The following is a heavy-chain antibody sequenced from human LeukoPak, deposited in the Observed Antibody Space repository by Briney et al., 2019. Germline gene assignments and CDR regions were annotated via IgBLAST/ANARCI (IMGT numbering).Heavy chain of an antibody. CDR3: ARDVGLGCSSTNCMGY. V-gene: IGHV4-59*01. J-gene: IGHJ4*02. CDR1: GGSISSYY. D-gene: IGHD2-2*01. Sequence: PSETLSLTCTVSGGSISSYYWSWIRQPPGKGQEWIGYIYYSGSTNYNPSLKSRVTISVDTSKNQFSLKLRSVTAADTALYYCARDVGLGCSSTNCMGYWGQGTLVTVSS. CDR2: IYYSGST.